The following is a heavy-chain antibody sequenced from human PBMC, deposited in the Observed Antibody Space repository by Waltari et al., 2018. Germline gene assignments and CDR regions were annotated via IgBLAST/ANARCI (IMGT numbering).Heavy chain of an antibody. V-gene: IGHV4-30-4*01. CDR1: GASPSVGNYD. CDR2: IYYNGIT. D-gene: IGHD3-10*01. Sequence: QVLLQESGPGLLRPSETLSLTCSVSGASPSVGNYDWNWLRQRPGGGLEWIGHIYYNGITYYTPSLRSRVTLSLDTSKNHFSMTLVSVTAADTAVYYCARGGSTRGPWGQGTRVTVSS. J-gene: IGHJ5*02. CDR3: ARGGSTRGP.